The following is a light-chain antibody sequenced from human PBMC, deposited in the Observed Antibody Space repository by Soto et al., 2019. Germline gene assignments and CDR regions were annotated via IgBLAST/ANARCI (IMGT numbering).Light chain of an antibody. CDR3: QQSYSMPYT. CDR2: AAS. CDR1: QSISSY. Sequence: DIQMTQSPSSLSASVGDRVTITCRASQSISSYLNWYQQKPGKAPKLLMYAASSLQSGVPSRFSGSGSGTDFTLTISSLQPEDFAIYYCQQSYSMPYTFGQGTNLEIK. J-gene: IGKJ2*01. V-gene: IGKV1-39*01.